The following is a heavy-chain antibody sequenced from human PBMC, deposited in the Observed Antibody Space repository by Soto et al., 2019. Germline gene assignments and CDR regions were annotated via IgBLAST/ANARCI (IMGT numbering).Heavy chain of an antibody. Sequence: PGGSLRLSCAASGFTFSSYSMNWVRQAPGKGLEWVSSISSSSSYIYYADSVKGRLTISRDNAKNSLYLQMNSLRAEDTAVYYCARDRRIAAAGLYYYYGMDVWGQGTTVTVSS. D-gene: IGHD6-13*01. CDR2: ISSSSSYI. CDR3: ARDRRIAAAGLYYYYGMDV. J-gene: IGHJ6*02. CDR1: GFTFSSYS. V-gene: IGHV3-21*01.